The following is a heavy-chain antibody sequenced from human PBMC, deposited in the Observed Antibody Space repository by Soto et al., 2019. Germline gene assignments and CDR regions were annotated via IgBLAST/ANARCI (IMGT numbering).Heavy chain of an antibody. D-gene: IGHD6-19*01. CDR2: MYSGGGT. CDR1: GFTVGNNY. CDR3: TTSPSVGV. J-gene: IGHJ6*02. V-gene: IGHV3-53*01. Sequence: EVHLVESGGGLIQPGGSLRLSCAASGFTVGNNYMNWVRQAPGKGLEWVSLMYSGGGTYYADSVKGRFTMSRDSSKNTLYLQLNSLRADDKAMYYCTTSPSVGVWGQGTTVTVSS.